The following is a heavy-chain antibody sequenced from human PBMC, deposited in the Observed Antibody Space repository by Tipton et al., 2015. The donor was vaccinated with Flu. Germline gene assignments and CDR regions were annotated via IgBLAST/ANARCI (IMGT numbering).Heavy chain of an antibody. CDR3: ASHRTRWSRAAFDS. J-gene: IGHJ4*02. V-gene: IGHV4-38-2*01. CDR2: FYHSGGT. Sequence: TLSLTCAVSDYSISSDYYWGWIRQPPWKGLEWIGSFYHSGGTYYNPSLKSRVTISVDTSRNQFSLNLNSVTAADTAVYYCASHRTRWSRAAFDSWGQGTLVTVSS. CDR1: DYSISSDYY. D-gene: IGHD2-2*01.